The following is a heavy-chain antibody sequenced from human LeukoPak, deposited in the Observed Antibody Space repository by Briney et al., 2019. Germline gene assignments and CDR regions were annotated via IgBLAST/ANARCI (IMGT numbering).Heavy chain of an antibody. CDR2: ISSRGGTI. Sequence: GGALRVSCVAPGFTFRSYEMNWVRQALGKGLGWVSYISSRGGTIYYADSVKGRFTISRDNAKNSLYLQMNSLRAEDTAVYYCAVATIKDYFDYWGQGTLVTVSS. J-gene: IGHJ4*02. CDR3: AVATIKDYFDY. CDR1: GFTFRSYE. D-gene: IGHD5-24*01. V-gene: IGHV3-48*03.